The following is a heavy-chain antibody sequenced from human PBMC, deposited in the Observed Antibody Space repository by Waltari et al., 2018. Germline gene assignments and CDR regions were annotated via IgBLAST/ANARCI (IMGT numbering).Heavy chain of an antibody. D-gene: IGHD6-6*01. CDR1: GYTFNTYW. J-gene: IGHJ4*02. CDR3: ARRPDYTTSSGYLDF. Sequence: VQLVQSGAEVKKPGESLKISCKGSGYTFNTYWIGWVRQMPGKGLEWMGNISPGDSDTRYSPSFQGQVTISSDKSTKTAYLQWSSLKASDSAMYYCARRPDYTTSSGYLDFWGQGTLVIVSS. V-gene: IGHV5-51*01. CDR2: ISPGDSDT.